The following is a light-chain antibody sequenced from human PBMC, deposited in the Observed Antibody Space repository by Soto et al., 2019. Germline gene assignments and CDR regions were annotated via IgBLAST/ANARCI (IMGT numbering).Light chain of an antibody. V-gene: IGLV2-14*03. CDR2: NVS. Sequence: QSVLTQPASVSGSPGQSITISCTGTSSDVGGYEYVSWYQHHPGKAPRLMIYNVSNRPSGVSNRFSGSKSGITASLTISGLPAEDEADYYCSSYSPNSPFVFGTGTKVTVL. J-gene: IGLJ1*01. CDR1: SSDVGGYEY. CDR3: SSYSPNSPFV.